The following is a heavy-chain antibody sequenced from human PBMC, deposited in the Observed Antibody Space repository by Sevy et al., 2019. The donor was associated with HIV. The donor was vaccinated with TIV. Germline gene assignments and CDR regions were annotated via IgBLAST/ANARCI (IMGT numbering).Heavy chain of an antibody. D-gene: IGHD6-13*01. Sequence: GGSLRLSCTASGFTFSYYGMHWVRQAPGKGLEWVAFIGYDGTDKYYSESVKGRFAISRDNSKNTVFLEMNSLRTDDTAIHYCAKNTASAGTGGFDYWGQGALVTVSS. CDR3: AKNTASAGTGGFDY. V-gene: IGHV3-30*02. CDR1: GFTFSYYG. J-gene: IGHJ4*02. CDR2: IGYDGTDK.